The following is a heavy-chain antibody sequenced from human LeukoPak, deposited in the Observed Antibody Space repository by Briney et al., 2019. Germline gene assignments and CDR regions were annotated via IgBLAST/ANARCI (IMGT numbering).Heavy chain of an antibody. D-gene: IGHD3-22*01. V-gene: IGHV4-59*01. CDR1: GASISSSY. J-gene: IGHJ4*02. CDR2: VHYTGGT. Sequence: PSETLSLTCTVSGASISSSYWSWIRQSPGKGLEWIGYVHYTGGTNYNPSLKSRATISVDTSKNQFSLKLSPVTAADTAMYYCARGYFDAFGYSNSFDWWGQGALVTVSS. CDR3: ARGYFDAFGYSNSFDW.